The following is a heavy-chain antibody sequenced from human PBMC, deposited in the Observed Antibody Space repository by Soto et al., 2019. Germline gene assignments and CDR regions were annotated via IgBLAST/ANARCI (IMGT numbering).Heavy chain of an antibody. V-gene: IGHV3-15*07. J-gene: IGHJ4*01. CDR2: IRSQSDGGSG. D-gene: IGHD4-17*01. CDR3: TTDSRTTVPEVSFDF. CDR1: GFTFHNAW. Sequence: EVQLEESGGGVVMPGGSLRLSCAASGFTFHNAWINWVRQPPGGGLEWVGRIRSQSDGGSGDYAAPVKGRFVVSSDDSKNMVYLQMNSLKIEDTAVYYCTTDSRTTVPEVSFDFWGHGTLVTVSS.